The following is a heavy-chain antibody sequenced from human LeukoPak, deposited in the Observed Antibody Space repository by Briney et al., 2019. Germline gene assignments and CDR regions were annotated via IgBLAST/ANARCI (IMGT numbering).Heavy chain of an antibody. V-gene: IGHV3-74*01. J-gene: IGHJ4*02. Sequence: PGGSLVLSVASAGFTFSKYWMHWVRRAPGKGLGGFSPISTDGSPTHYAPSVKGPFTISRDNAKNTLFLQMNSLRAEDTAVYYCVSTTYSGSNADYWGQGALVTVSS. CDR2: ISTDGSPT. CDR1: GFTFSKYW. D-gene: IGHD1-26*01. CDR3: VSTTYSGSNADY.